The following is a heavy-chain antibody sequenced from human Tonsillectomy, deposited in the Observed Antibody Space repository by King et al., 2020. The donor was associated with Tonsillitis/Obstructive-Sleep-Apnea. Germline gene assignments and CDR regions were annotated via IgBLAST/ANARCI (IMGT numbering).Heavy chain of an antibody. CDR3: ARTKSFWGSDY. J-gene: IGHJ4*02. V-gene: IGHV3-21*01. D-gene: IGHD3-16*01. Sequence: VQLVESGGGLVKPGGSLRLSGAASGFTLSSYSMNWVRQAPGKGLEWVSSISSSSSYIYYADSVKGRFTISRDNAKNSLYLQMNSLRAEDTAVYYCARTKSFWGSDYWGQGTLVTVSS. CDR1: GFTLSSYS. CDR2: ISSSSSYI.